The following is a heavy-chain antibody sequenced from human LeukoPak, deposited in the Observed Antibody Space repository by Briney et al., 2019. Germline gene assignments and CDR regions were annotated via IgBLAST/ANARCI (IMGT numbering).Heavy chain of an antibody. CDR2: ISAYNGNT. D-gene: IGHD6-6*01. J-gene: IGHJ4*02. CDR1: GYIFTSYG. V-gene: IGHV1-18*01. Sequence: ASVKASCKTSGYIFTSYGISWVRQAPGQGLEWMGWISAYNGNTNYAQKFQGRVTMTRDTSTSTVYMELSSLRSEDTAVYYCASQPSSSSSGSFDYWGQGTLVTVSS. CDR3: ASQPSSSSSGSFDY.